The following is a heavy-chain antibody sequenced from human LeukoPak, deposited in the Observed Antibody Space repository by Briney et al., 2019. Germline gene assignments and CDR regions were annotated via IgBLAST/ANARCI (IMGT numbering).Heavy chain of an antibody. CDR3: AGRNDFLTGYVFDF. D-gene: IGHD3-9*01. V-gene: IGHV4-39*01. Sequence: SETLSLTCTVSGGSVSSSIYYWGWIRQPPGKGLEWIGSIYYSGSTSYNPSLKSRVTISVDTSKNQFSLKLTSVTAADTAVYYCAGRNDFLTGYVFDFWGQGTLVTVSS. CDR2: IYYSGST. CDR1: GGSVSSSIYY. J-gene: IGHJ4*02.